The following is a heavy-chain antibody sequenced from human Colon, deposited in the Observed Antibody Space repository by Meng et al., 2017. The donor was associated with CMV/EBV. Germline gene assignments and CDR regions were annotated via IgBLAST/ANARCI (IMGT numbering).Heavy chain of an antibody. V-gene: IGHV4-38-2*01. CDR2: IMHVGTT. J-gene: IGHJ5*02. Sequence: GSLRLSCVVSGHSISTAYFWGWIRQSPGKGLEWIGSIMHVGTTYYNPSLKSRATISVETSKNQFSLKLTSVIAGDTAVYYCARGGLAAGGGGNWFDPWGQGTLVTVSS. D-gene: IGHD6-13*01. CDR3: ARGGLAAGGGGNWFDP. CDR1: GHSISTAYF.